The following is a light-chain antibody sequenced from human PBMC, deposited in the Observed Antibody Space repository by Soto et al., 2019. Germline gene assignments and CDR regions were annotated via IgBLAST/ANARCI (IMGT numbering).Light chain of an antibody. V-gene: IGLV2-14*01. CDR2: DVS. J-gene: IGLJ1*01. CDR3: TSYTSDSTYV. CDR1: STDVGRYNY. Sequence: SALPQPASVSGSPGQSITISCTGTSTDVGRYNYVSWYQQHPGKAPKLMVYDVSNRPSWVSNRFSGSKSGITASLTISGLQAEDEADYYCTSYTSDSTYVFGTGTKVTVL.